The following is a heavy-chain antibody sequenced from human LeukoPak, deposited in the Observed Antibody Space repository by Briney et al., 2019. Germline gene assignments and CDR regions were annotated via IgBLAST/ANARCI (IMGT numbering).Heavy chain of an antibody. CDR2: IYHSGST. CDR3: ASGRYCSSTSCYLIYYYMDV. J-gene: IGHJ6*03. D-gene: IGHD2-2*01. CDR1: GGSISSGGYY. Sequence: PSQTLSLTCTVSGGSISSGGYYWSWIRQPPGKGLEWIGYIYHSGSTYYNPSLKSRVTISVDRSKNQFSLKLSSVTAADTAVYYCASGRYCSSTSCYLIYYYMDVWGKGTTVTVSS. V-gene: IGHV4-30-2*01.